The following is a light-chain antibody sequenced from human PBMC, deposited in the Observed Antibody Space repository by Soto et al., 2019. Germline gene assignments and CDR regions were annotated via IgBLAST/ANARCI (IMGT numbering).Light chain of an antibody. CDR1: QSIASSY. CDR2: GAS. CDR3: QQYGRSPWT. Sequence: EIVLTQSPGTLSLSPGERATLSCRASQSIASSYLAWYQQKPGQAPRLLIYGASSRATGIPDRFSGSGSGTDFTLSISRLEPEDFAVYPCQQYGRSPWTFGQGNKVEIK. J-gene: IGKJ1*01. V-gene: IGKV3-20*01.